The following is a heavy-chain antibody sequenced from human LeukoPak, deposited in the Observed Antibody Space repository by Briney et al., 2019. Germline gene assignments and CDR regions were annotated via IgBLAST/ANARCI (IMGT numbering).Heavy chain of an antibody. D-gene: IGHD5-24*01. V-gene: IGHV3-23*01. CDR1: GFTFSSYA. CDR2: ISGSGGST. Sequence: GGSLRLSCAASGFTFSSYAMSWVRQAPGKGLEWVSAISGSGGSTYYADSVKGRFTISRDNSKNTLYPQMNSLRAEDTAVYYCAKDLGYNYWFDYWGQGTLVTVSS. J-gene: IGHJ4*02. CDR3: AKDLGYNYWFDY.